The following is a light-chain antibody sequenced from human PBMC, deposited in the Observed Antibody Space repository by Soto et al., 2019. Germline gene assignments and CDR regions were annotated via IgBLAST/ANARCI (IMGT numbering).Light chain of an antibody. CDR2: DVS. CDR3: CSYAGSHTFV. Sequence: QSVLTQPRSVSGSPGQSVTISCTGTSSDVGGYDYVSWYQQHPGKATKLMIYDVSERPSGVPDRFSGSKSGNTASLTISGLQAEDEADYHCCSYAGSHTFVFGTGTKVTVL. CDR1: SSDVGGYDY. J-gene: IGLJ1*01. V-gene: IGLV2-11*01.